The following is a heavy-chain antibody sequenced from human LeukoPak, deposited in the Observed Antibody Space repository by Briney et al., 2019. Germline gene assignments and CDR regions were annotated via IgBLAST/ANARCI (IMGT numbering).Heavy chain of an antibody. Sequence: PGGSLRLSCAASGFTFSSYWMHWVRQAPGKGLEWVSSISGSGDSTFYADSVKGRFSISRDNSKNTLYLQVNGLRTEDTAVYYCAKDRLLNCRGDCYIFDYWGQGTLVTVSS. CDR2: ISGSGDST. CDR3: AKDRLLNCRGDCYIFDY. CDR1: GFTFSSYW. D-gene: IGHD2-21*02. V-gene: IGHV3-23*01. J-gene: IGHJ4*02.